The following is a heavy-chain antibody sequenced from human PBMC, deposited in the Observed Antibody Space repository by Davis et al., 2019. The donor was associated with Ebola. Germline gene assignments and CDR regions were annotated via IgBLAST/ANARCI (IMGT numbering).Heavy chain of an antibody. J-gene: IGHJ6*02. Sequence: AASVKVSCKASGYTFTGYYMHWVRQAPGQGLEWMGWINPNSGGTNYAQKFQGWVTMTRDTSISTAYMELSRLRSDDTAVYYCARVGDDYSNYGGYYYYGMDVWGQGTTVTVSS. D-gene: IGHD4-11*01. CDR3: ARVGDDYSNYGGYYYYGMDV. CDR1: GYTFTGYY. CDR2: INPNSGGT. V-gene: IGHV1-2*04.